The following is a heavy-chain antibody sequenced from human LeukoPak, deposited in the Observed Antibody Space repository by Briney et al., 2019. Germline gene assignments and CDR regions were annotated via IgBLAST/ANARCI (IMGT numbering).Heavy chain of an antibody. Sequence: PSETLSLTCTVSGGSISSYYWSWIRQPAGKGLEWIGRIYTSGSTNSNPSLKSRVTMSVDTSKNQFSLKLSSVTAADTAVYYCAGERNIAAAGTAGDYFDYWGQGTLVTVSS. CDR1: GGSISSYY. D-gene: IGHD6-13*01. CDR3: AGERNIAAAGTAGDYFDY. J-gene: IGHJ4*02. V-gene: IGHV4-4*07. CDR2: IYTSGST.